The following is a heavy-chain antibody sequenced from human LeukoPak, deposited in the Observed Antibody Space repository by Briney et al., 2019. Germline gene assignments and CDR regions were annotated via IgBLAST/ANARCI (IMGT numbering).Heavy chain of an antibody. CDR2: ISYDGSNK. CDR3: AKDRQGYYPH. D-gene: IGHD3-10*01. Sequence: GGSLRLSCAASGFTFSSYGMHWVRQAPGNGLEWVAVISYDGSNKYYADSVKGRFTISRDNSKNTLYLQMNSPRAEDTAVYYCAKDRQGYYPHWGQGTLVTVSS. J-gene: IGHJ1*01. V-gene: IGHV3-30*18. CDR1: GFTFSSYG.